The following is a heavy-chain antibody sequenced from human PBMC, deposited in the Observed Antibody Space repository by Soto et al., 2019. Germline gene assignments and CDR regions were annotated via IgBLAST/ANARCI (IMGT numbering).Heavy chain of an antibody. CDR1: GFRSNDHA. J-gene: IGHJ4*02. CDR3: LKDISPGGLDN. V-gene: IGHV3-9*02. Sequence: EEQLVESGGDLVQPGRSLRLSCVASGFRSNDHAMHWIRQAPGKGLEWVAGILWNGGGQGYADSVKGRFTISRDNAKNSLYLQMDSLRVEASGFYYRLKDISPGGLDNWGQGTLVTVSS. CDR2: ILWNGGGQ. D-gene: IGHD3-10*01.